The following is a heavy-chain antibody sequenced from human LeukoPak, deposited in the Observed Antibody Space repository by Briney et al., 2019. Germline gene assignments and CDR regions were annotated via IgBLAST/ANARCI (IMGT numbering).Heavy chain of an antibody. D-gene: IGHD4-23*01. CDR1: GGSISSSTYY. Sequence: PSETLSLTCTVSGGSISSSTYYWSWIRQHPGKGLEWIGYIYYSGSTYYNPSLKSRVTISVDTSKNRFSLKLSSVTAADTAVYYCARDGRWAVEGAIDYWGQGTLVTVSS. CDR3: ARDGRWAVEGAIDY. J-gene: IGHJ4*02. CDR2: IYYSGST. V-gene: IGHV4-31*03.